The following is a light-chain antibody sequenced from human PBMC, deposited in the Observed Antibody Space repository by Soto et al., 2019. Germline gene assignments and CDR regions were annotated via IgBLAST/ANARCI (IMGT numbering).Light chain of an antibody. Sequence: EIVLTQSPGTLSLPPGERATLSCRASQTVTSSYLAWYQQKPGQPPRLLIYHASNRVTGIPDRFSGSGSGTDFTLTISGLEPEDFAVYYCQQYGGSPGTFGQGTKVDIK. CDR1: QTVTSSY. CDR3: QQYGGSPGT. J-gene: IGKJ1*01. V-gene: IGKV3-20*01. CDR2: HAS.